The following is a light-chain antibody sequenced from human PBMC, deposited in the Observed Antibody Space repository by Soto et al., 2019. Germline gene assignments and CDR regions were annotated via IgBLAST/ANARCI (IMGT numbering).Light chain of an antibody. Sequence: QSVLTQTPSASGTPGQRITISCSGSSSNIGSRTVNWYQQFPGTAPKVLIYSNTQRPSGVPDRFSASKSGTTASLAIGGLQSEDEADYYCAAWDDSLNGHVFGGGTQLTVL. CDR1: SSNIGSRT. CDR3: AAWDDSLNGHV. J-gene: IGLJ2*01. V-gene: IGLV1-44*01. CDR2: SNT.